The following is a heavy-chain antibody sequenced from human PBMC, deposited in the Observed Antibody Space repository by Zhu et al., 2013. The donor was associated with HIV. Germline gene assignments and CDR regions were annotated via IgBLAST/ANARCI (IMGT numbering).Heavy chain of an antibody. V-gene: IGHV1-18*01. J-gene: IGHJ6*02. CDR3: ARDRPEKQLLADYYYYGLDV. D-gene: IGHD1-26*01. CDR2: ISTYNGDT. Sequence: QVQLVQSGVEVKKPGASVKVSCKASGYIFTTYGISWLRQAPGQGLEWMGWISTYNGDTNYAQQFQGRVTMTTDTFTSTAYMELRSLRFDDTAVYYCARDRPEKQLLADYYYYGLDVWGQGTTVTVSS. CDR1: GYIFTTYG.